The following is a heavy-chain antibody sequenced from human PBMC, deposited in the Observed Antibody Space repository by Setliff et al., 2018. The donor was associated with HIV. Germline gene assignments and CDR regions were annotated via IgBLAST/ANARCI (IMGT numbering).Heavy chain of an antibody. V-gene: IGHV3-74*01. CDR3: GGNGYYSIDY. CDR2: INYHGSDI. D-gene: IGHD3-22*01. J-gene: IGHJ4*02. Sequence: GGSLRLSCVGSGFTFSNHWMQWVRQAPGKGLVWVSRINYHGSDISYADSVKGRFTISRDNAKNTVYLQMNNLRDEDTAVYYCGGNGYYSIDYWGQGTLVTVS. CDR1: GFTFSNHW.